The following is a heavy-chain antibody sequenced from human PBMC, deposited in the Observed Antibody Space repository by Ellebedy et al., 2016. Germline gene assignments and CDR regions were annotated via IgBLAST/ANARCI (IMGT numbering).Heavy chain of an antibody. J-gene: IGHJ4*02. CDR1: GFTFSNYA. Sequence: GGSLRLSCAASGFTFSNYAMHWVRQAPGKGLEWVAVISYDGSTKCHADSVKGRFTISRDNSKNTLYLQMNSLRAEDTAVYYCAKDVLPSDYWGQGTLVTVSS. V-gene: IGHV3-30*04. CDR2: ISYDGSTK. CDR3: AKDVLPSDY.